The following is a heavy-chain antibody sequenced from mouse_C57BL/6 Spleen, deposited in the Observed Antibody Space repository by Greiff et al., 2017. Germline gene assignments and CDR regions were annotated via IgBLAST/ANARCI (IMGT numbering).Heavy chain of an antibody. CDR1: GFTFSSYA. CDR3: ARGAMVTTRYFDY. CDR2: ISDGGSYT. D-gene: IGHD2-2*01. J-gene: IGHJ2*01. V-gene: IGHV5-4*03. Sequence: EVMLVESGGGLVKPGGSLKLSCAASGFTFSSYAMSWVRQTPEKRLEWVATISDGGSYTYYPDNVKGRFTISRDNAKNNLYLQMSHLKSEDTAMYYCARGAMVTTRYFDYWGQGTTLTVSS.